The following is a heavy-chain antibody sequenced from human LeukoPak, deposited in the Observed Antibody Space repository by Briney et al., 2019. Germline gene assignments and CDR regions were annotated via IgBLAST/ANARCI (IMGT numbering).Heavy chain of an antibody. D-gene: IGHD3-3*01. CDR3: ARRITIFGVVNDQAFDI. CDR1: GGSISTYY. Sequence: SETLSLTCSVSGGSISTYYWSWVRQPPGKGLEWIGEINRSGGTNYNPSLKSRVTISVDTSKNQFSLKLSSVTAADTAVYYCARRITIFGVVNDQAFDIWGQGTMVTVSS. CDR2: INRSGGT. V-gene: IGHV4-34*01. J-gene: IGHJ3*02.